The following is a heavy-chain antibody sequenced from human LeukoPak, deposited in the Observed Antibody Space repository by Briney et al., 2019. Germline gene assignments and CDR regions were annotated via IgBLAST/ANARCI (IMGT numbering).Heavy chain of an antibody. Sequence: GGSLRLSCAASGFTFSDHYMDWVPQAPGKGLEWVGRSRYKTKSFSTDYAASVKGRFTISRDDSKNSLYLQMNSLKTEDTAVYYCTRANYGEPDHWGQGTLVTVSS. CDR1: GFTFSDHY. D-gene: IGHD4-17*01. J-gene: IGHJ4*02. CDR3: TRANYGEPDH. V-gene: IGHV3-72*01. CDR2: SRYKTKSFST.